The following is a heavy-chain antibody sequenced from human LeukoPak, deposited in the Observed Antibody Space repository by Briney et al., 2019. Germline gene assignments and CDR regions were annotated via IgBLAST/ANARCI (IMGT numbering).Heavy chain of an antibody. J-gene: IGHJ4*02. D-gene: IGHD2-15*01. CDR3: AIHAPYCSGGSCSPESVDY. CDR1: GYTFTSYG. V-gene: IGHV1-18*01. CDR2: ISAYNGNT. Sequence: APVKVSCKASGYTFTSYGISWVRQAPGQGLEWMGWISAYNGNTNYAQKLQGRVTMTTDTSTSTAYMELRSLRSDDTAVYYCAIHAPYCSGGSCSPESVDYWGQGTLVTVSS.